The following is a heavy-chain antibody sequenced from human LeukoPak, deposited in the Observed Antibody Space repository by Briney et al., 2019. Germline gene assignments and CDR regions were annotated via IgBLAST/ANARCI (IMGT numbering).Heavy chain of an antibody. CDR1: GYNFRSNW. J-gene: IGHJ4*02. Sequence: GESLKISCKGSGYNFRSNWIGWVRQMPGKGLEWMGIINPDDSDTRYSPSFQGQVTISADKSISTAYLQWSSLKASDTAMYYCARLLRLGVPFDYWGQGTLVTVSS. D-gene: IGHD5-12*01. V-gene: IGHV5-51*01. CDR2: INPDDSDT. CDR3: ARLLRLGVPFDY.